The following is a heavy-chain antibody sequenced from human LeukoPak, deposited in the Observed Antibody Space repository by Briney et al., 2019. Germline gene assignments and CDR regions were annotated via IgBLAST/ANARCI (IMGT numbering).Heavy chain of an antibody. Sequence: GGSLRLSCAASGFTFSSYGVHWVRQAPGKGLEWVAVIWYDGSNKYYADSVKGRFTISRDNSKNTLYLQMNSLRAEDTAVYYCARDGIAVAGTSGDYFDYWGQGTLVTVSS. D-gene: IGHD6-19*01. CDR1: GFTFSSYG. V-gene: IGHV3-33*01. J-gene: IGHJ4*02. CDR3: ARDGIAVAGTSGDYFDY. CDR2: IWYDGSNK.